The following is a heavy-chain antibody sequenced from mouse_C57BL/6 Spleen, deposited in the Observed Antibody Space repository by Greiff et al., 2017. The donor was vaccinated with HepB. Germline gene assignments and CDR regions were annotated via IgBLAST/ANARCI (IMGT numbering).Heavy chain of an antibody. Sequence: VKLMESGAELARPGASVKMSCKASGYTFTSYTMHWVQQRPGQGLEWIGYINPSSGYTKYNQKFKDKATLTADKSSSTAYMQLGSLTSEDSAVYCCAPYGNYAYWGQGTLVTVSA. CDR3: APYGNYAY. CDR1: GYTFTSYT. V-gene: IGHV1-4*01. D-gene: IGHD2-1*01. CDR2: INPSSGYT. J-gene: IGHJ3*01.